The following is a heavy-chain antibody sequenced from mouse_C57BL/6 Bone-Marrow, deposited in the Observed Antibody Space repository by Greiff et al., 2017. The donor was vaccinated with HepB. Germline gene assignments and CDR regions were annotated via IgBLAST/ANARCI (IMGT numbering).Heavy chain of an antibody. CDR2: IDPENGDT. CDR1: GFNIKDDY. V-gene: IGHV14-4*01. D-gene: IGHD1-1*01. J-gene: IGHJ3*01. Sequence: EVQLLQSGAELVRPGASVKLSCTASGFNIKDDYMHWVKQRPEQGLEWIGWIDPENGDTEYASKFQGKATITADTSSNTAYLQLSSLTSEDTAVYYCTTYYGSSYWFAYWGQGTLVTVSA. CDR3: TTYYGSSYWFAY.